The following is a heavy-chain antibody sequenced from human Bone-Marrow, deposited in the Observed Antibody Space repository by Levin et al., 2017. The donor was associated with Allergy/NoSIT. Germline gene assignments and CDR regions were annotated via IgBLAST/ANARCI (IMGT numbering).Heavy chain of an antibody. CDR2: ISGSGGSP. J-gene: IGHJ5*02. D-gene: IGHD2-15*01. Sequence: GGSLRLSCAASGFTFSSYAMSWVRQAPGKGLEWVSAISGSGGSPYYADSVKGRFTISRDNSKNTLYLQMNSLRAEDTAVYYCAKVYDAEYGSGGSCYSDFYLFDPWGQGTLVTVSS. CDR1: GFTFSSYA. CDR3: AKVYDAEYGSGGSCYSDFYLFDP. V-gene: IGHV3-23*01.